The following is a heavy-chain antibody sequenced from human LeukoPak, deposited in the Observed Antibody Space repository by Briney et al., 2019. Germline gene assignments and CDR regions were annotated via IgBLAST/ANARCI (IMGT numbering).Heavy chain of an antibody. D-gene: IGHD3-22*01. CDR3: ASSLWGYDSSGYYSD. Sequence: GASVKVSCKASGYTFTRYAMHWVRQAPGQRLEWMGWINAGNGNTKYSQKFQGRVTITRDTSASTAYMELSSLRSEDTAVYYCASSLWGYDSSGYYSDWGQGTLVTVSS. J-gene: IGHJ4*02. CDR1: GYTFTRYA. V-gene: IGHV1-3*01. CDR2: INAGNGNT.